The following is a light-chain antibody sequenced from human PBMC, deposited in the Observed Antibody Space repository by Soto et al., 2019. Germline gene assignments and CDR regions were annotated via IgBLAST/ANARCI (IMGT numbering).Light chain of an antibody. Sequence: QAVVTLEPSLTVSPGGTVTLTCASSTGEVSSGNFPNWFQQKPGQAPRALTYSTDSKYSWAPARFSGSLVGGKAALTLSGVQPEDEADYYCLLYSGGAGLFGTWTKV. V-gene: IGLV7-43*01. J-gene: IGLJ1*01. CDR2: STD. CDR1: TGEVSSGNF. CDR3: LLYSGGAGL.